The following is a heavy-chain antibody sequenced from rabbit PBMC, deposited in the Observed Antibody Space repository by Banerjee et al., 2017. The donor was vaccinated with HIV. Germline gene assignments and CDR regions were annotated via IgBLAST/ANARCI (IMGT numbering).Heavy chain of an antibody. CDR1: GFTLSNYW. CDR3: ARGGGGYAGYGHGDDAFDP. D-gene: IGHD7-1*01. CDR2: IYTGDGNT. J-gene: IGHJ2*01. V-gene: IGHV1S40*01. Sequence: QSLEESGGDLVKPGASLTLTCKASGFTLSNYWICWVRQAPGKGLEWIACIYTGDGNTHYASWAKGRFTISKTSSTVDLKMTSLTVADTATYFCARGGGGYAGYGHGDDAFDPWGPGTLVT.